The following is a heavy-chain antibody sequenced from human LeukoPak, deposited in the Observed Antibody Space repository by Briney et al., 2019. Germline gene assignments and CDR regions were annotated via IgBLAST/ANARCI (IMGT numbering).Heavy chain of an antibody. CDR1: GFTFSSYG. CDR3: AKDGRIGAAGNCGLDY. V-gene: IGHV3-23*01. D-gene: IGHD6-13*01. CDR2: IGGSGGFT. Sequence: PGGSLRLSCAASGFTFSSYGMSWVRQAPGKGLEWVSAIGGSGGFTDYTDSVKGRFTISRDNSKNTLYLEMNSLRAEDTAVFYCAKDGRIGAAGNCGLDYSGPRTLVTVSS. J-gene: IGHJ4*02.